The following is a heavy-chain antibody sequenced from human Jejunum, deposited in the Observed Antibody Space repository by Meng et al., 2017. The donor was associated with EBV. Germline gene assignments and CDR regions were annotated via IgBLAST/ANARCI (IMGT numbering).Heavy chain of an antibody. Sequence: EVQLVESGXXLVEPGGSLGLSCAXSGFTFSTYTMNWVRQAPGKGLEWVSSISSSSSYIYYADSVKGRFTISRDNAKNSLFLQMNSLRAEDTAVYYCARDRETYSSSQADYWGQGTPVTVSS. CDR3: ARDRETYSSSQADY. D-gene: IGHD6-6*01. CDR2: ISSSSSYI. CDR1: GFTFSTYT. V-gene: IGHV3-21*06. J-gene: IGHJ4*02.